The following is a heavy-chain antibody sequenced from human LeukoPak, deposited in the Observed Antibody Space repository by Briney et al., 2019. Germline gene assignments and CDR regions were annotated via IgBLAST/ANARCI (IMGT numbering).Heavy chain of an antibody. J-gene: IGHJ4*02. CDR2: ISYDGSNK. CDR3: VRGMVRKTYDY. CDR1: GFTFSNAW. Sequence: GGSLRLSCAASGFTFSNAWMSWVRQAPGKGLEWVAVISYDGSNKYYADSVKGRFTISRGNSKNTLYLQMNSLRAEDTAVYYCVRGMVRKTYDYWGQGTLVTVSS. D-gene: IGHD3-10*01. V-gene: IGHV3-30*03.